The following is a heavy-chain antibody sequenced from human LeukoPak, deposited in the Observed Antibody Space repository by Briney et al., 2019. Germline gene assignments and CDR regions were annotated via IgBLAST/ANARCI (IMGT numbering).Heavy chain of an antibody. V-gene: IGHV4-61*02. Sequence: SETLSLTCTVSGGSISSGSYYWSWIRQPAGKGLEWIGRIYTSGSTKYNPSPKRRVTISVDTSKNQFSLKLTSVTAADTAVYYCARVTTGGYYNCWGQGTLVTVSS. J-gene: IGHJ4*02. CDR1: GGSISSGSYY. CDR2: IYTSGST. D-gene: IGHD3-22*01. CDR3: ARVTTGGYYNC.